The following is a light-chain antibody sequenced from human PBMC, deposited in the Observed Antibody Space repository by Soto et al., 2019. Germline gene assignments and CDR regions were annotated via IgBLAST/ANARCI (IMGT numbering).Light chain of an antibody. V-gene: IGKV3-20*01. CDR1: QSVSSDF. CDR3: QQYGISPFT. J-gene: IGKJ4*01. Sequence: EIVLTQSPGTLSLSPGEGATLSCRASQSVSSDFLAWYRQKPGQAPRLLIHGASSRATGIPDRVSGSGSGTDFTLTISKLEPEDFAVYYCQQYGISPFTFGGGTKVEI. CDR2: GAS.